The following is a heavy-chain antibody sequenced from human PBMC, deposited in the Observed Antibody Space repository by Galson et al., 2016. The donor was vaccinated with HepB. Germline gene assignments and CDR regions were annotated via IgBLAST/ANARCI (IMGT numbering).Heavy chain of an antibody. Sequence: SLRLSCAASGFTFDDYGLSWVRQAPGKGLEWVSGINWNGGSTGYADSVKGRFTISRDNAKNSLYLQMNSLRAEDTALYYCARGMSHDYGVPADYWGQGTLVTVSS. J-gene: IGHJ4*02. CDR3: ARGMSHDYGVPADY. CDR1: GFTFDDYG. V-gene: IGHV3-20*04. D-gene: IGHD4-17*01. CDR2: INWNGGST.